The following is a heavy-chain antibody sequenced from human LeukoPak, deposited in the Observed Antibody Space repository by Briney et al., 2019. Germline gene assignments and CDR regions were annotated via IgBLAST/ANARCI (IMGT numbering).Heavy chain of an antibody. CDR1: GFTFSSYA. Sequence: GGSLRLSCAASGFTFSSYAMSWVRQAPGKGLEWVSAISGSGGSTYYADSVKGRFTISRDNSKNTLYLQMNSLRAEDTALYYCAKANYDILTGPSDYWGQGTLVTVSS. CDR3: AKANYDILTGPSDY. D-gene: IGHD3-9*01. V-gene: IGHV3-23*01. CDR2: ISGSGGST. J-gene: IGHJ4*02.